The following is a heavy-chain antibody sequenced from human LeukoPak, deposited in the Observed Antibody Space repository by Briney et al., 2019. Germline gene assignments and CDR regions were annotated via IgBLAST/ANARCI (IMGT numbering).Heavy chain of an antibody. D-gene: IGHD2-2*01. Sequence: PETLSLTCILSRDSFINYYWTWLRPPPGRGLEWVGYIYNSRSTKYNPSLTSRVTISVDTSKNQFSLKLGYVTAADTGVCYCWRMLWRQPYYFDYWGQGDLVTVSS. CDR3: WRMLWRQPYYFDY. CDR1: RDSFINYY. V-gene: IGHV4-59*01. J-gene: IGHJ4*02. CDR2: IYNSRST.